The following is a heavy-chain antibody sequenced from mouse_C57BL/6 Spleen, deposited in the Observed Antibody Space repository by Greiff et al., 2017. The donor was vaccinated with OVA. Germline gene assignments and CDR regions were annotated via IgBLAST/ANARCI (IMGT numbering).Heavy chain of an antibody. CDR2: IDPSDSYT. Sequence: QVQLQQPGAELVMPGASVKLSCKASGYTFTSYWMHWVKQRPGQGLEWIGEIDPSDSYTNYTQKFKGKSTLTVTKSSSTAYMQLSSLTSEDSAVYYCGTGFDYWGQGTTLTVSS. CDR3: GTGFDY. V-gene: IGHV1-69*01. CDR1: GYTFTSYW. J-gene: IGHJ2*01. D-gene: IGHD4-1*01.